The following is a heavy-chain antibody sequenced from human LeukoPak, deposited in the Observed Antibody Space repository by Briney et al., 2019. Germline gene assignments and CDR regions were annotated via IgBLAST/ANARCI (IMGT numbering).Heavy chain of an antibody. D-gene: IGHD3-10*01. V-gene: IGHV1-58*02. CDR3: ARGPTLVRGVIMPDSVGGMDV. J-gene: IGHJ6*02. CDR2: IVVGSGNT. Sequence: TSVKVSCKASGFTFTSSAMQWVRQARGQRLEWIGWIVVGSGNTNYAQKFQERVTITRDMSTSTAYMELSSLRSEDTAVYYCARGPTLVRGVIMPDSVGGMDVWGQGTTVTVSS. CDR1: GFTFTSSA.